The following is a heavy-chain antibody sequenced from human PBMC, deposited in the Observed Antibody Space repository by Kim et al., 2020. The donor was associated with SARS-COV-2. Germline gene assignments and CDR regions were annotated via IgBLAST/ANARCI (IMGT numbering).Heavy chain of an antibody. CDR2: IYYGGST. V-gene: IGHV4-39*01. D-gene: IGHD3-22*01. Sequence: SETLSLTCTVSGGSISTRYYWGWIRQPPGKGLEWIGSIYYGGSTYYNPYLKSRATISVDTSKNQFSLRLSAVTAAASAVYCCARSYYYDDGGSSSFDSWGQGSPVTVSS. CDR3: ARSYYYDDGGSSSFDS. CDR1: GGSISTRYY. J-gene: IGHJ4*02.